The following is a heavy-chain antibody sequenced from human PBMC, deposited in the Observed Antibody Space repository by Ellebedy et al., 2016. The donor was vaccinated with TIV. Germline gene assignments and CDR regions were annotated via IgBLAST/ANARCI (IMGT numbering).Heavy chain of an antibody. V-gene: IGHV3-23*01. CDR2: ISGSGGST. Sequence: GESLKISXAASGFTFSSYAMSWVRQAPGKGLEWVSAISGSGGSTYYADSVKGRFTISRDNSKNTLYLQMNSLRAEDTAVYYCARIPSITMAYYFDYWGQGTLVTVSS. D-gene: IGHD3-10*01. CDR3: ARIPSITMAYYFDY. CDR1: GFTFSSYA. J-gene: IGHJ4*02.